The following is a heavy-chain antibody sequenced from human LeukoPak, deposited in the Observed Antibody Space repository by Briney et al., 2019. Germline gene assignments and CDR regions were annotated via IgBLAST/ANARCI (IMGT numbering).Heavy chain of an antibody. CDR1: GYTFTGYF. CDR3: ARDERYDSSGYPFDY. V-gene: IGHV1-2*02. J-gene: IGHJ4*02. Sequence: ASVKVSCKASGYTFTGYFMHWVRRAPGQGREWMGWINPNSGGTNYAQKFQGRVTMTRDTSISTAYMELSRLRSDDMAVYYCARDERYDSSGYPFDYWGQGTLVTVSS. CDR2: INPNSGGT. D-gene: IGHD3-22*01.